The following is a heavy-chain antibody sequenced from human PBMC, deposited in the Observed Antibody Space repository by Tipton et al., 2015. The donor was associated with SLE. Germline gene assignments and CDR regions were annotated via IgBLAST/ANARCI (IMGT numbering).Heavy chain of an antibody. V-gene: IGHV4-31*03. Sequence: TLSLTCTISGGSISSSDYYWTWIRQHPGKGLEWIGYIYYSGNTYYNPSLKSRVSISIDTSKNQFSLRLTSVTAADTAIYYCARRGGGYHRTTDYWGQGTLVTVSS. J-gene: IGHJ4*02. D-gene: IGHD3-10*01. CDR2: IYYSGNT. CDR3: ARRGGGYHRTTDY. CDR1: GGSISSSDYY.